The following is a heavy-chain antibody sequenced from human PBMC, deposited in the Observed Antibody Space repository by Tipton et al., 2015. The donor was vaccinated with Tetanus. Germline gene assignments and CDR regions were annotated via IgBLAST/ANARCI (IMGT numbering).Heavy chain of an antibody. D-gene: IGHD5-24*01. Sequence: TLSLTCAVYGGSFSNYFWRWIRQPPGKGLEWIGEISPSGSTTYSPSFKSRVTISVDTPKNQFSLKLTSLTVADTAVYYCARGGRDAYNNPLGAFDVWGRGTTVTVSS. CDR2: ISPSGST. CDR3: ARGGRDAYNNPLGAFDV. CDR1: GGSFSNYF. J-gene: IGHJ3*01. V-gene: IGHV4-34*01.